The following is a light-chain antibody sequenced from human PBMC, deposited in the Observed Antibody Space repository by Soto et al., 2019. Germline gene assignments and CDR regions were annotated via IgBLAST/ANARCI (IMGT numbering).Light chain of an antibody. V-gene: IGLV2-14*03. CDR3: SSFRSSSTSYV. J-gene: IGLJ1*01. Sequence: QSALTQPASVSGSPGQSITISCTGTSSDIGDSNYVSWYQQHPGKAPKLVIYDVSNRPSGVSNRFSGSKSANTASLTISGLQAEDQADYYCSSFRSSSTSYVFGTRTKVTVL. CDR2: DVS. CDR1: SSDIGDSNY.